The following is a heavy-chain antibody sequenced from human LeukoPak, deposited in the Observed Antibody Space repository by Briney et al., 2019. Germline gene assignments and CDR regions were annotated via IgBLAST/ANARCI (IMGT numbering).Heavy chain of an antibody. Sequence: SQTLSLTCTVSGGSISSGSYYWSWIRQPAGKGLEWIGRIYTSGSTNYNPSLKSRVTISVDTSKSQVSLKLSSVTAADTAVYYCARGLAAPDWYFDLWGRGTLVTVSS. CDR2: IYTSGST. CDR3: ARGLAAPDWYFDL. D-gene: IGHD6-13*01. V-gene: IGHV4-61*02. J-gene: IGHJ2*01. CDR1: GGSISSGSYY.